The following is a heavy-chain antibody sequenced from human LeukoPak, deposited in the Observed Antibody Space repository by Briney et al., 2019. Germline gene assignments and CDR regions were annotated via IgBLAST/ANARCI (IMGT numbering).Heavy chain of an antibody. Sequence: PSETLSLTCTVSGGSISSAPYYWSWIRQRPGKGLEWMGYISHSGNTYYNPSLKSRLNISADTSRNQFSLKLRSVTAADTALYFCAREGYYYDSSGPIDYWAREPGSPSPQ. D-gene: IGHD3-22*01. CDR3: AREGYYYDSSGPIDY. CDR1: GGSISSAPYY. J-gene: IGHJ4*02. CDR2: ISHSGNT. V-gene: IGHV4-31*03.